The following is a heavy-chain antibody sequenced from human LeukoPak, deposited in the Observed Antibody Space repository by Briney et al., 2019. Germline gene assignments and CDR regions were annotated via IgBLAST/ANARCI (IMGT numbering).Heavy chain of an antibody. D-gene: IGHD3-22*01. CDR2: ISGSGGST. J-gene: IGHJ4*02. CDR3: AKGFYDSSGYVLDY. CDR1: GFTFSSYA. Sequence: HSGGSLRLSCAASGFTFSSYAMSWVRQAPGKGLEWVSAISGSGGSTYYAVSVKGRFTISRDNSKNTLYLQMNSLRAEDTAVYYCAKGFYDSSGYVLDYWGQGTLVTVSS. V-gene: IGHV3-23*01.